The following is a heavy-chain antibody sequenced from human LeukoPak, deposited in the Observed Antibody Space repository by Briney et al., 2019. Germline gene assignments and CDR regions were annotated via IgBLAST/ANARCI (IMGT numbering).Heavy chain of an antibody. D-gene: IGHD6-13*01. V-gene: IGHV1-46*01. CDR1: GYTFTRYY. J-gene: IGHJ5*02. CDR3: ARDNLSRVAAAGTSWFDP. CDR2: INPSGGST. Sequence: ASVKVSCKASGYTFTRYYMHWVRQAPGQGLEWMGIINPSGGSTSYAQKFQGRVTMTRDTSTSTVYMELSSLRSEDTAVYYCARDNLSRVAAAGTSWFDPWGQGTLVTVSS.